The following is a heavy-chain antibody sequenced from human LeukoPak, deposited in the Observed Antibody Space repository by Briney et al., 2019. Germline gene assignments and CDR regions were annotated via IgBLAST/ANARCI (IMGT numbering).Heavy chain of an antibody. Sequence: SETLSLSCMVSNDSLTGDYRCWVRQPPGEGLEWIGHMYYTEYTNYNPSFKSRFTISQDTSKNQFSLKLTSLTAADTAIYYCARDMRRHGESGYGFDYWGQGIRVTASS. CDR3: ARDMRRHGESGYGFDY. D-gene: IGHD5-12*01. V-gene: IGHV4-59*01. CDR2: MYYTEYT. CDR1: NDSLTGDY. J-gene: IGHJ4*02.